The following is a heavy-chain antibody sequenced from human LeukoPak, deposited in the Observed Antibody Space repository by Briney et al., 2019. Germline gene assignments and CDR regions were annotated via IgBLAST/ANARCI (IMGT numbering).Heavy chain of an antibody. CDR1: GYSISSGYY. V-gene: IGHV4-38-2*01. J-gene: IGHJ3*02. CDR2: IYHSGGT. Sequence: SETLSLTCAVSGYSISSGYYRGWIRPPPRKGLEWIGRIYHSGGTYYNPSLKSRVTITVDTSKNQFSLKLSCVTAADTAVYYCARAGDIVVVVAATPCPCDAFDIWGQGTMVTVSS. CDR3: ARAGDIVVVVAATPCPCDAFDI. D-gene: IGHD2-15*01.